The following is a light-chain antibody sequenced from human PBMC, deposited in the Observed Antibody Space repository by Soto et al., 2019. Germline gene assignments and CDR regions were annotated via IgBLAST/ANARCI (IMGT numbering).Light chain of an antibody. V-gene: IGKV3-15*01. CDR1: QSVSSN. CDR2: GAS. Sequence: IVMTQSPATLSVSPGERATLSCRASQSVSSNLAWYQQKPGQAPRLLIYGASTRATGIPARFSGSGSGTEFTLTISSLQSEDFAVYYCQQYNTWPPLTFGQGTRLEIK. J-gene: IGKJ5*01. CDR3: QQYNTWPPLT.